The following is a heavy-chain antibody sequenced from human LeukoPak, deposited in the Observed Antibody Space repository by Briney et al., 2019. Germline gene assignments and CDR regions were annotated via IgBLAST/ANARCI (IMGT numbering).Heavy chain of an antibody. V-gene: IGHV3-74*01. J-gene: IGHJ4*02. D-gene: IGHD3-10*01. CDR1: GFTFSSYW. Sequence: PGGSLRLSCAASGFTFSSYWMHWVRQAPGKGLVWVSRINSDGSSTSYADSVKGRFTISRDSAKNTLYLQMNSLRAEDTAVYYCARDLLWFGEPEYYFDYWGQGTLVTVSS. CDR3: ARDLLWFGEPEYYFDY. CDR2: INSDGSST.